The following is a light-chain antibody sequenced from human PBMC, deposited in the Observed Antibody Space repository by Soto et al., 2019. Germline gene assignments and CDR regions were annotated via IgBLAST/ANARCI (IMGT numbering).Light chain of an antibody. CDR3: QQLNSYPPT. Sequence: LSQSPYFLLSGIGVRVSIPCRASQGISSYLAWYQQKPGKAPKLLIYAASTLQSGVPSRFSGSGSGTEFTLTISSLQPEDFATYYCQQLNSYPPTFGQGTKVDIK. J-gene: IGKJ1*01. CDR1: QGISSY. V-gene: IGKV1-9*01. CDR2: AAS.